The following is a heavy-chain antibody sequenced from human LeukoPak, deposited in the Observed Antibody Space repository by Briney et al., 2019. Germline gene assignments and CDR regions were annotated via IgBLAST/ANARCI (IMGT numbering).Heavy chain of an antibody. CDR1: VFTFSSYA. V-gene: IGHV3-23*01. D-gene: IGHD6-19*01. J-gene: IGHJ4*02. CDR2: ISGSGGST. Sequence: PGGSLRLSCAASVFTFSSYAMSWVCQAPGKGLEWVSAISGSGGSTYYADSVKGRFTISRDNSKNTLYLQMNSLRAEDTAVYYCAKDGDWSIAVAGTWHYWGQGTLVTVSS. CDR3: AKDGDWSIAVAGTWHY.